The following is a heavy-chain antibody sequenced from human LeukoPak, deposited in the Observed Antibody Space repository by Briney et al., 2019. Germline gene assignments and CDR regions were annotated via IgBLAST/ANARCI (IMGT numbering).Heavy chain of an antibody. D-gene: IGHD3-22*01. CDR2: INPSGGST. J-gene: IGHJ4*02. V-gene: IGHV1-46*01. CDR3: AGDLHPMYYYDSSGYGY. Sequence: ASVKVSCKASGYTFTSYYMHWVRQAPGQGLEWMGIINPSGGSTSYAQKFQGRVTMTRDTSTSTVYMELSSLRSEDTAVYYCAGDLHPMYYYDSSGYGYWGQGTLVTVSS. CDR1: GYTFTSYY.